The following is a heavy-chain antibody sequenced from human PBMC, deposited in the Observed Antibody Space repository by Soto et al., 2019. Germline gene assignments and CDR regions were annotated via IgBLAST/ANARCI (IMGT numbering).Heavy chain of an antibody. CDR2: IYWNDDK. CDR1: GFSLSTSGVG. J-gene: IGHJ4*02. Sequence: SGPTLVNPTQTLTLTCTFSGFSLSTSGVGVGWIRQPPGKALEWLALIYWNDDKRYSPSLKSRLTITKDTSKNQVVLTMTNMDPVDTATYYCAHSLRVSGLYSSGLYDYWGQGTLVTVSS. CDR3: AHSLRVSGLYSSGLYDY. V-gene: IGHV2-5*01. D-gene: IGHD6-19*01.